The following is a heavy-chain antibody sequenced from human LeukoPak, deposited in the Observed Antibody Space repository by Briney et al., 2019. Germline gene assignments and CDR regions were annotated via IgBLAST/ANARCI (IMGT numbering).Heavy chain of an antibody. CDR1: GFTFSIYA. D-gene: IGHD2-21*01. V-gene: IGHV3-23*01. CDR3: AKDYCGGDCYLQYFQH. Sequence: GGSLRLSCAASGFTFSIYAMSWVRQAPGKGLEWVSAISGSGGSTYYADSVKGRFTISRDNSKNTLYLQMNSLRAEDTAVYYCAKDYCGGDCYLQYFQHWGQGTLVTVSS. CDR2: ISGSGGST. J-gene: IGHJ1*01.